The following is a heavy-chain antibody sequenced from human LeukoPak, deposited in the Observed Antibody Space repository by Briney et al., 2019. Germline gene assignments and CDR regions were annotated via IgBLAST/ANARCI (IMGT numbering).Heavy chain of an antibody. CDR1: SASISSGSYY. CDR3: AGNSGTYYYGSGTKY. CDR2: IFASGST. V-gene: IGHV4-61*02. J-gene: IGHJ4*02. Sequence: PSETLSLTCTVSSASISSGSYYWNWIRQPAGTGLEWIGRIFASGSTNYNPSLKSRVTISLDTSKNQLSLKLSSVTAADTAVYYCAGNSGTYYYGSGTKYWGQGTLVTVSS. D-gene: IGHD3-10*01.